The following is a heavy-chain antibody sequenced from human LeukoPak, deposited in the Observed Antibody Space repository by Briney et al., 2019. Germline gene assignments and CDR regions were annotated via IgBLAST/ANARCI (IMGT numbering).Heavy chain of an antibody. V-gene: IGHV4-34*01. CDR2: INHSGST. Sequence: SETLSLTCAVYGGSFSGYYWSWIRQPPGKGLEWIGEINHSGSTNYNPSLKSRVTISIDMSKRQFSLKLNSVTAADTAVYYCARGAVAGPNYFEYWGQGTLVTVSS. CDR1: GGSFSGYY. CDR3: ARGAVAGPNYFEY. J-gene: IGHJ4*02. D-gene: IGHD6-19*01.